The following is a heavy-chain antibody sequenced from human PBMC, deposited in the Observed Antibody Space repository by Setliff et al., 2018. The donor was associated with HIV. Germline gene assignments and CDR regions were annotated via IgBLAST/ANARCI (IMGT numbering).Heavy chain of an antibody. Sequence: GGSLRLSCVASGFGFSTFDMNWVRQAPGEGLVWVSRTNEDGSTTNYADSVKGRFTISRDNSKNTLYLQMNSLRAEDTALYFCAKDKNKALSSGSPFQHWGQGTLVTVSS. V-gene: IGHV3-74*01. CDR3: AKDKNKALSSGSPFQH. CDR1: GFGFSTFD. J-gene: IGHJ1*01. CDR2: TNEDGSTT. D-gene: IGHD3-22*01.